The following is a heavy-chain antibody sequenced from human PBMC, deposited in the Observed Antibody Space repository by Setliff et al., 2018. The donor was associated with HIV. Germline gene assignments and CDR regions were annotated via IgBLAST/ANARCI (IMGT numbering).Heavy chain of an antibody. CDR3: ATASGYDLFMGAFDI. V-gene: IGHV4-34*01. D-gene: IGHD5-12*01. Sequence: SETLSLTCAVYGGSFNAYYWSWIRQPPGKGLEWIGEINQSGGINYNPSLKGRVAISIDTFKNQFSMKLYSVTAADTAVYYCATASGYDLFMGAFDIWGQGTMVTVSS. CDR2: INQSGGI. CDR1: GGSFNAYY. J-gene: IGHJ3*02.